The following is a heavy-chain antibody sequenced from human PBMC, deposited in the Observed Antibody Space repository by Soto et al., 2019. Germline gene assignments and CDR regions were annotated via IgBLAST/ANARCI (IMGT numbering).Heavy chain of an antibody. CDR3: ARVPDY. Sequence: SETLSLTCAFSGFSIISGGYSWSWIRQPPGKGLEWIGYIYHSGSTYYNPSLKSRVTISVDRSKNQFSLKLSSVTAADTVVYYCARVPDYWGQGTLVTVSS. V-gene: IGHV4-30-2*01. CDR2: IYHSGST. J-gene: IGHJ4*02. CDR1: GFSIISGGYS.